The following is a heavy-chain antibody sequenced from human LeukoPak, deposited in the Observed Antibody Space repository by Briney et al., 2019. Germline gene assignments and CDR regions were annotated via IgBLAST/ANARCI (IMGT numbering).Heavy chain of an antibody. Sequence: SETLSLTCAVSGGSISSSNWWSWVRQPPGKGLEWIGEINHSGSTNYNPSHKSRVTISVDTSKNQFSLKLSSVTAADTAVYYCARERDGYNVGKFDYWGQGTLVTVSS. CDR2: INHSGST. J-gene: IGHJ4*02. D-gene: IGHD5-24*01. V-gene: IGHV4-4*02. CDR3: ARERDGYNVGKFDY. CDR1: GGSISSSNW.